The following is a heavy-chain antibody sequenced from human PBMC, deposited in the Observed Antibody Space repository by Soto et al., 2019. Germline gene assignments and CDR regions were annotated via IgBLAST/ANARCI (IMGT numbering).Heavy chain of an antibody. D-gene: IGHD1-26*01. J-gene: IGHJ5*02. CDR2: IWYDGSNK. CDR1: GFTFSSYG. Sequence: GGSLRLSCAASGFTFSSYGMHWVRQAPGKGLEWVAVIWYDGSNKYYADSVKGRFTISRDNSKNTLYLQMNSLRADDTVVYYCARGIVGATTSGWFDPWGQGTLVTVSS. CDR3: ARGIVGATTSGWFDP. V-gene: IGHV3-33*01.